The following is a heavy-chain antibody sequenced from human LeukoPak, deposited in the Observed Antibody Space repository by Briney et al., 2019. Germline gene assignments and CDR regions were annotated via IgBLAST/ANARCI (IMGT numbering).Heavy chain of an antibody. D-gene: IGHD1-26*01. V-gene: IGHV3-7*02. CDR2: IKPDGSEK. J-gene: IGHJ4*02. Sequence: GGSLRLSCAAYGLSFSGHWIHCVRQPPGKGLEWVANIKPDGSEKYYVDSVKGRFTISRDDAKRSLDLQMDSLRAEDTAIYYCAYRNTLDYWGQGTLVTVSS. CDR1: GLSFSGHW. CDR3: AYRNTLDY.